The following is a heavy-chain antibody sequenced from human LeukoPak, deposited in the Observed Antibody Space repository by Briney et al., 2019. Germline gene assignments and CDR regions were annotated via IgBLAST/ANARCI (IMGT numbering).Heavy chain of an antibody. V-gene: IGHV1-2*06. Sequence: ASVKVSCKASGYTFTGYYMHWVRQAPGQGLEWMGRINPNSGGTNYARKFQGRVTMTRDTSISTAYMELSRLRSDDTAVYYCARGLYDSSGYYYDDYWGQGTLVTVSS. D-gene: IGHD3-22*01. CDR3: ARGLYDSSGYYYDDY. CDR1: GYTFTGYY. J-gene: IGHJ4*02. CDR2: INPNSGGT.